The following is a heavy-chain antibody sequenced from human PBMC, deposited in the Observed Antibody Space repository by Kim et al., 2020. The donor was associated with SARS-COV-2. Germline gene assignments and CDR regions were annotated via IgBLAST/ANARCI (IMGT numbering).Heavy chain of an antibody. D-gene: IGHD6-13*01. V-gene: IGHV3-23*01. CDR2: ISGGDTT. CDR1: GFRFSSYA. CDR3: AKVGRYSRAEFDH. J-gene: IGHJ4*02. Sequence: GGSLRLSCAASGFRFSSYAMTWVRQAPGKGLEWISLISGGDTTYYADSVKGRCTISRENSKNMVYLQLNTLRADDTAIYYCAKVGRYSRAEFDHWGQGALVTVSS.